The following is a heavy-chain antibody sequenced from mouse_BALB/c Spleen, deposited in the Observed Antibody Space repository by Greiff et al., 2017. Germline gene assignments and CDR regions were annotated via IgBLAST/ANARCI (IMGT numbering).Heavy chain of an antibody. CDR2: ISDGGSYT. CDR1: GFTFSDYY. V-gene: IGHV5-4*02. Sequence: EVQLVESGGGLVKPGGSLKFSCAASGFTFSDYYMYWVRQTPEKRLEWVATISDGGSYTYYPDSVKGRFTISRDNAKNNLYLQMSSLKSEDTAMYYCAREGDYWGQGTTLTVSS. CDR3: AREGDY. J-gene: IGHJ2*01.